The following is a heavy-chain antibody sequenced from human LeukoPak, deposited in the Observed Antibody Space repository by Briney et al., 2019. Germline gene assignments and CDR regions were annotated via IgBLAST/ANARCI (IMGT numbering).Heavy chain of an antibody. D-gene: IGHD6-19*01. V-gene: IGHV4-59*08. CDR3: ARAVSGRFDY. CDR1: GGSMSPYH. CDR2: IYYSGST. J-gene: IGHJ4*02. Sequence: SETLSLTCTVSGGSMSPYHWGWIRQPPGKGLEWTGYIYYSGSTNYNPSLKSRVTISVDTSKNQFSLKLSSVTAADTAIYYCARAVSGRFDYWGQGTLITVSS.